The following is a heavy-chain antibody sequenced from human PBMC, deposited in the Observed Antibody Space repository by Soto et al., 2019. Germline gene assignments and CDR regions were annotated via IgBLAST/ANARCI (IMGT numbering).Heavy chain of an antibody. V-gene: IGHV4-59*08. Sequence: SETLSLTCTVSGGSISNYYWSWIRQPPGKGLEWIGYIHYSGSTKYNHSLKSRVTISADTSKNQFSLKLSSVTAADAAVYYCARGHYDFWSGYFATIDYWGQGTLVTVSS. CDR2: IHYSGST. D-gene: IGHD3-3*01. CDR1: GGSISNYY. J-gene: IGHJ4*02. CDR3: ARGHYDFWSGYFATIDY.